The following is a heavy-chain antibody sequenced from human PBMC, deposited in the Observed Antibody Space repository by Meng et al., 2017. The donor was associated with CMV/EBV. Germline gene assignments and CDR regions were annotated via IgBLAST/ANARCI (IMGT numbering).Heavy chain of an antibody. CDR2: INPSGGST. Sequence: ASAKVSCKASGYTFTSYYMHWVRQAPGQGLEWMRIINPSGGSTSYAQKFQGRVTMTRDTSTSTVYMELSSLRSEDTAVYYCASDGRPNCSSTSCYTAYYFDYWGQGTLVTVSS. D-gene: IGHD2-2*02. CDR3: ASDGRPNCSSTSCYTAYYFDY. V-gene: IGHV1-46*01. CDR1: GYTFTSYY. J-gene: IGHJ4*02.